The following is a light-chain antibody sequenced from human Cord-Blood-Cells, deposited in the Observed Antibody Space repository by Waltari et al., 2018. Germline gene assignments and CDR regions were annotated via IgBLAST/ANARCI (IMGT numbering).Light chain of an antibody. V-gene: IGKV1-9*01. CDR1: QGISSY. Sequence: IQLNQSPSSLSASVGDRVTITCRASQGISSYLAWYQQKPGKAPKLLIYAASTLQSGVPSRFSGSGSGTEFTLTISILQPEDFATYYCQQLNSYPPSITFGQGTRLEIK. CDR3: QQLNSYPPSIT. CDR2: AAS. J-gene: IGKJ5*01.